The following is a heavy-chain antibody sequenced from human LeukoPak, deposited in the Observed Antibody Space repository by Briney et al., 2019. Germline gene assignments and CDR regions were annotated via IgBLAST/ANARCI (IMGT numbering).Heavy chain of an antibody. CDR3: ATPGVHYDPSGYYPFQH. CDR2: MNPYSGNT. CDR1: GYTFTSYD. V-gene: IGHV1-8*01. D-gene: IGHD3-22*01. Sequence: ASVKVSCKASGYTFTSYDFKWVRQATGQGLEWMGWMNPYSGNTGYAQKFQGRVTMTRYTATSTAYMELSSLSSEDTAVYYCATPGVHYDPSGYYPFQHWGQGTLVTVSS. J-gene: IGHJ1*01.